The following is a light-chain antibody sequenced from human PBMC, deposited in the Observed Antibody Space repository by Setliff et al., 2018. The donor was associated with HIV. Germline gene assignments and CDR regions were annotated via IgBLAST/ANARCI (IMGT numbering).Light chain of an antibody. CDR3: CSYASTRIYV. CDR2: EIN. CDR1: SSDLGTYES. J-gene: IGLJ1*01. V-gene: IGLV2-23*02. Sequence: QSALTQPASVSGSPGQSLTVSCSGTSSDLGTYESVSWYQHHPGKAPKLIIYEINRRPSGVSNRFSASKSGDTATLTISGLQAEDEADYYCCSYASTRIYVFGTGTKVTVL.